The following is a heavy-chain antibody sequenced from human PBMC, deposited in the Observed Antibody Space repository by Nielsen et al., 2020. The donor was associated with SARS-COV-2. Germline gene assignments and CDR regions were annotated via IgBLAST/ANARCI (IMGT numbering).Heavy chain of an antibody. D-gene: IGHD6-6*01. CDR3: ARARPKKYYYYYYMDV. CDR2: IYYSGST. J-gene: IGHJ6*03. CDR1: GGSISSYN. Sequence: SETLSLTCTVSGGSISSYNWSWIRQPPGKGLEWIGYIYYSGSTNYNPSLKSRVTISVDTSKNQFSLKLSSVTAADTAVYYCARARPKKYYYYYYMDVWGKGTTVTVSS. V-gene: IGHV4-59*01.